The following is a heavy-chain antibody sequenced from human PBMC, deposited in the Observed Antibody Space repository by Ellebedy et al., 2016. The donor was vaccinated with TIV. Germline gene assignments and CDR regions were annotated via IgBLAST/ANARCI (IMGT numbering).Heavy chain of an antibody. Sequence: GESQKISCAASEFTFRNFAMTWVRQAPGKGLEWVSSISSSGVSTDYADSVRGRVTISRDNSKNTLYLQMNSLRADDSAVYYCAKLDSSGYYYGRFDYWGQGTLVTVSS. CDR3: AKLDSSGYYYGRFDY. V-gene: IGHV3-23*01. D-gene: IGHD3-22*01. CDR2: ISSSGVST. J-gene: IGHJ4*02. CDR1: EFTFRNFA.